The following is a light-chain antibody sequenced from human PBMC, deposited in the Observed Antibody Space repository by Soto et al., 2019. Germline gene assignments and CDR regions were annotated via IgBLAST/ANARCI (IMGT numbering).Light chain of an antibody. V-gene: IGKV1-39*01. CDR1: QSSSSY. CDR3: QQSYSTPRT. CDR2: AAS. Sequence: DIQMTQSPSSLSASVGDSVTITCRASQSSSSYLNWYQQKPGKAPKLLIYAASSLQSGVPSSFSGSGSGTDFTLTISSLQPEDFATYYCQQSYSTPRTFGQGTQVELK. J-gene: IGKJ1*01.